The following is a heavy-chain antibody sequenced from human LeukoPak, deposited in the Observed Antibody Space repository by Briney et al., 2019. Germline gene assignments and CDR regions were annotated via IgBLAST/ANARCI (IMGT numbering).Heavy chain of an antibody. CDR3: AKSGTRVGTCDY. CDR1: GFTFNTYA. J-gene: IGHJ4*02. V-gene: IGHV3-23*01. D-gene: IGHD1-1*01. CDR2: ISRGETT. Sequence: PGGSLRLSCAASGFTFNTYAMGWVRQAPGKGLEWVSAISRGETTYYADSVKGRFTISRDNSKNTLYLQMDGLRAEDTAVYYCAKSGTRVGTCDYWGRGTLVTVSS.